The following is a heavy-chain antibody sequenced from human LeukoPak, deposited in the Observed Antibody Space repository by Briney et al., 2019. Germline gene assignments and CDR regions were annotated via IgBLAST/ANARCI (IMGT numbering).Heavy chain of an antibody. CDR1: GGSISSYY. Sequence: SETLSLTCTVSGGSISSYYWSWIRQPPGKGLEWIGYIYHSGNTNYNPSLKSRVTISVDTSKNRFSLKLSSVTAADTAVYYCARHSSSDAFDIWGQGTMVTVSS. V-gene: IGHV4-59*01. CDR3: ARHSSSDAFDI. J-gene: IGHJ3*02. CDR2: IYHSGNT. D-gene: IGHD6-6*01.